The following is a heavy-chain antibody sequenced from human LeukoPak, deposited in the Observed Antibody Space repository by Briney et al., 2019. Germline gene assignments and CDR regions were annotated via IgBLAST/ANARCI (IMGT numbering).Heavy chain of an antibody. CDR1: GGSISSSSYY. D-gene: IGHD3-3*01. J-gene: IGHJ4*02. CDR2: IYYSGST. Sequence: SETLSLTCTVSGGSISSSSYYWGWIRQPPGKGLEWIGSIYYSGSTYYNPSLKSRVTISVDTSKNQFSLKLSSVTAADTAVYYCARLTIFGVVIIPFDYWGQGTLVTVSS. V-gene: IGHV4-39*01. CDR3: ARLTIFGVVIIPFDY.